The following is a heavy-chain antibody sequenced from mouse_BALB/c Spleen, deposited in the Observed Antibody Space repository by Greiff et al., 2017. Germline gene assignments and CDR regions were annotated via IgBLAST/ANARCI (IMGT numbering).Heavy chain of an antibody. CDR1: GYSITSDYA. Sequence: VQPQQSGPGLVKPSQSLSLTCTVTGYSITSDYAWNWIRQFPGNKLEWMGYISYSGSTSYNPSLKSRISITRDTSKNQFFLQLNSVTTEDTATYYCARYGSSFFDYWGQGTTLTVSS. V-gene: IGHV3-2*02. D-gene: IGHD1-1*01. CDR3: ARYGSSFFDY. CDR2: ISYSGST. J-gene: IGHJ2*01.